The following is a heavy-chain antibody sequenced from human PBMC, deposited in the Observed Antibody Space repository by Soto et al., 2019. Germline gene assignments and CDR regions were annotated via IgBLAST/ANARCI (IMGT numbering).Heavy chain of an antibody. CDR2: IYDDGSA. CDR3: ARDKYCSGGSCRKNWFEP. D-gene: IGHD2-15*01. J-gene: IGHJ5*02. Sequence: PSETLSLTCTVSGGSISSSYWSLIRQPPGKGLEWLAYIYDDGSANYNPSLKSRATISLDMSKNQFSLKLTSVTAADTAVYYCARDKYCSGGSCRKNWFEPWGQGTLVTVS. V-gene: IGHV4-59*01. CDR1: GGSISSSY.